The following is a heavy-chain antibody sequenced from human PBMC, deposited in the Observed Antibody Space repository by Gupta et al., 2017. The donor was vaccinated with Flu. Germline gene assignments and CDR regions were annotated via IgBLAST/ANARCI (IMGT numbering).Heavy chain of an antibody. J-gene: IGHJ4*02. V-gene: IGHV1-69*01. CDR1: GGTFSSYA. Sequence: QVQLLQSGAEVKKPGSSVTVSCKASGGTFSSYAISWVRQAPGQGLEWMGGIIPIVGTANYAQKVQGRVTITADESTSTAYMELSSLRAEDTAVYYCARTGYSGSSPGLLDYWGQGTLVTVSS. CDR3: ARTGYSGSSPGLLDY. D-gene: IGHD1-26*01. CDR2: IIPIVGTA.